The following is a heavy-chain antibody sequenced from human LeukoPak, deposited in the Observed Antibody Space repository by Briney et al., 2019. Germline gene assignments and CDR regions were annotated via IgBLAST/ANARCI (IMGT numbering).Heavy chain of an antibody. D-gene: IGHD2-2*01. CDR1: GGSLSSGSYY. Sequence: SETLSLTCTVSGGSLSSGSYYWSWIRQPAGKGLEWIGRINPSGNSHYNPSLQSRVTMSVDTSTDQFSLRLSSVTAADTAVYYCARLNLPALKGAFDYWGQGTLVTVSS. V-gene: IGHV4-61*02. CDR2: INPSGNS. CDR3: ARLNLPALKGAFDY. J-gene: IGHJ4*02.